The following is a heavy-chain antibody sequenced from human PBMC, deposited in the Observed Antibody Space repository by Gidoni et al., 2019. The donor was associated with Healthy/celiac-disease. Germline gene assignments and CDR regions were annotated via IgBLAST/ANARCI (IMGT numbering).Heavy chain of an antibody. D-gene: IGHD2-21*01. Sequence: QVQLQESGPGLVKPSQTLSLTCTVSGGSISSGSYYWSWIRQPAGKGLEWIGRIYTSGSTNYNPSLKSRVTMSVDTSKNQFSLKLSSVTAADTAVYYCAKAYCGGDCYSYYYYYGMDVWGQGTTVTVSS. CDR3: AKAYCGGDCYSYYYYYGMDV. V-gene: IGHV4-61*02. J-gene: IGHJ6*02. CDR1: GGSISSGSYY. CDR2: IYTSGST.